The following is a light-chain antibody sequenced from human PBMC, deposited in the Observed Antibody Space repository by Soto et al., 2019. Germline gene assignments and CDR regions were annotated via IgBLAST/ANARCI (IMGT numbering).Light chain of an antibody. V-gene: IGKV3-15*01. J-gene: IGKJ3*01. Sequence: EIVMTQSPAPLSVSPGERATLSCRASQSVSSDLAWYQQKPGQAPRLLIYAASTRATSIPARFSGSGSGTEFTLTISSLQSEDSAVYYCQQYNNWPFTFGPGTKADIK. CDR2: AAS. CDR1: QSVSSD. CDR3: QQYNNWPFT.